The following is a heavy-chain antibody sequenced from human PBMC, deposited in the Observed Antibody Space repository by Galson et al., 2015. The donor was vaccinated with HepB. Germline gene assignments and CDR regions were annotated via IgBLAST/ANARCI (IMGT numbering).Heavy chain of an antibody. CDR1: GFTFSYFG. Sequence: SLRLSCAASGFTFSYFGMHWVHQAPGKGLEWVALIWSDGSNKYYADSVKGRFTISRDDSKNTLYLQMNSLRAEDTAVYYCAGDFDFWSGSSGYYYYYMDVWGKGTTVTVSS. J-gene: IGHJ6*03. D-gene: IGHD3-3*01. CDR2: IWSDGSNK. V-gene: IGHV3-33*01. CDR3: AGDFDFWSGSSGYYYYYMDV.